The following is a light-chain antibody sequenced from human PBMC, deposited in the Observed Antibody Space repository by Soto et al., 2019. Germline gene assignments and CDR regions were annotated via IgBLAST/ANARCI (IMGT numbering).Light chain of an antibody. V-gene: IGKV3-20*01. J-gene: IGKJ2*01. CDR1: QRVTSNY. CDR3: QQYGTSPLMYT. Sequence: EVVLTQSPGTLSLSPGERATLSCRASQRVTSNYLAWYQQRPGQAPRLLIYGASIRATGVPDRFSGSGSGTDFTLTITRLEPEDFAVYYCQQYGTSPLMYTFGQGTKLDIK. CDR2: GAS.